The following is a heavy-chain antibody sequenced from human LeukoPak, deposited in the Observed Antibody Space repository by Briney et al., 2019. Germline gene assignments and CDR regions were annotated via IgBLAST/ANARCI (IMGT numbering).Heavy chain of an antibody. CDR1: GGTFSSYA. V-gene: IGHV1-3*01. J-gene: IGHJ6*02. Sequence: GASVKVSCKASGGTFSSYAISWVRQAPGQGLEWMGWINAGNGNTKYSQKFQGRVTITRDTSASTAYMELSSLRSEDTAVYYCARGQYPYTGDYYYGMDVWGQGTTVTVSS. CDR2: INAGNGNT. CDR3: ARGQYPYTGDYYYGMDV. D-gene: IGHD1-14*01.